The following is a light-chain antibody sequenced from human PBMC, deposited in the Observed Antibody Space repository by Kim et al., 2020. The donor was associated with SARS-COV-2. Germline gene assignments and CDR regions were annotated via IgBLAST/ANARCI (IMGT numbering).Light chain of an antibody. CDR2: AAS. CDR1: QSISTY. Sequence: ASVGDRVTITCRASQSISTYLNWYQQKPGKAPKLLIYAASTLQSGVPSRFSGSGSGTDFTLTISSLQPEDFAAYYCQQSDSTPLTFGGGTKVEIK. CDR3: QQSDSTPLT. V-gene: IGKV1-39*01. J-gene: IGKJ4*01.